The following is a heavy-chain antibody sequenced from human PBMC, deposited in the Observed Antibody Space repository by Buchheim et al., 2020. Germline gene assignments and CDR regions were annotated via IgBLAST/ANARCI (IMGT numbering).Heavy chain of an antibody. CDR2: IYYSGST. D-gene: IGHD2-15*01. V-gene: IGHV4-59*01. CDR3: ARGYCSGGSCYHGVSWFDP. J-gene: IGHJ5*02. Sequence: QVQLQESGPGLVKPSETLSLTCTVSGGSISSYYWSWIRQPPGKGLEWIGYIYYSGSTNYNPSLKSRVTISVDTSNNQFSLKLSSVTAADTAVYYCARGYCSGGSCYHGVSWFDPWGQGTL. CDR1: GGSISSYY.